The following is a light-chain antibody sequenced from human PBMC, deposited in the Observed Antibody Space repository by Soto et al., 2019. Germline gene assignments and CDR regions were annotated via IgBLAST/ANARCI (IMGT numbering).Light chain of an antibody. CDR1: NSNIGAGYD. J-gene: IGLJ2*01. CDR2: GNS. CDR3: QSYDSSLSGSWV. Sequence: QPVLTQPPSVSGAPGQRVTISCTGSNSNIGAGYDVHWYQQLPGTAPKLLIYGNSNRPSGVPDRFSGSKSGTSASLAITGLQAEDEADYYCQSYDSSLSGSWVFGGGTKLTVL. V-gene: IGLV1-40*01.